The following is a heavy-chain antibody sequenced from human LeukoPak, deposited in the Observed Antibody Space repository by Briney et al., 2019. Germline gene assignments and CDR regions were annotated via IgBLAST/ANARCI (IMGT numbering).Heavy chain of an antibody. D-gene: IGHD1-1*01. V-gene: IGHV4-59*01. CDR2: ISYSGST. CDR3: AREGTAGTNLNWFDP. CDR1: GGSISSYY. J-gene: IGHJ5*02. Sequence: SETLSLTCTVSGGSISSYYWSWIRQPPGKGLERTGYISYSGSTNFNPSLKSRVTISVDTSKNQFSLKLSSVTAADTAVYYCAREGTAGTNLNWFDPWGQGTLVTVSS.